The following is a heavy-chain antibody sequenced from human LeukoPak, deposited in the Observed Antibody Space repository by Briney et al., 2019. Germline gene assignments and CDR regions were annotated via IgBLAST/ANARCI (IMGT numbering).Heavy chain of an antibody. CDR3: ARVGWLLPPDY. Sequence: TGGSLRLSCAASGFTFSSYWMSWVRQAPGKGLEWVANIKQDGSEKYYVDSVKVRFTISRDNAKNSLYLQMNSLRAEDTAVYYCARVGWLLPPDYWGQGTLVTVSS. CDR1: GFTFSSYW. V-gene: IGHV3-7*01. D-gene: IGHD3-22*01. J-gene: IGHJ4*02. CDR2: IKQDGSEK.